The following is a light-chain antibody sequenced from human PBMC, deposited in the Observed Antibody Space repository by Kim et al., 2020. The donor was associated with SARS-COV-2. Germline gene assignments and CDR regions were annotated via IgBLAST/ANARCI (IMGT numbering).Light chain of an antibody. CDR2: GRN. CDR1: SLRNYY. CDR3: NSRDSSGNHLV. Sequence: SSELTQDPAVSVALGQTVGITCQGDSLRNYYASWYQQKPRQAPVVVIYGRNDRPSGIPDRFSGSNSGNTASLTITGAQAEDEADYYCNSRDSSGNHLVFGGGTQLTVL. V-gene: IGLV3-19*01. J-gene: IGLJ3*02.